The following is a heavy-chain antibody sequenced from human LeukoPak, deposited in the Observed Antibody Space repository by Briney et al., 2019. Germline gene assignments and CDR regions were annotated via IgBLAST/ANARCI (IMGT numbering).Heavy chain of an antibody. J-gene: IGHJ4*02. Sequence: PGGSLRLSCAASGFTFSSFEMNWVRQAPGKGLEWVSYISSSGSTIYYADSVKGRFTISRDNAKNSLYLQMNSLRAEDTAVYYCAREYSSGWYALSPTLTDYWGQGTLVTVSS. CDR3: AREYSSGWYALSPTLTDY. CDR2: ISSSGSTI. CDR1: GFTFSSFE. D-gene: IGHD6-19*01. V-gene: IGHV3-48*03.